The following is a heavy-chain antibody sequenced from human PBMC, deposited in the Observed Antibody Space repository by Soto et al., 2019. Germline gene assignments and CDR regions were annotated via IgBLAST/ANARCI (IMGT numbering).Heavy chain of an antibody. CDR2: ISSSSSYT. J-gene: IGHJ6*02. Sequence: QVQLVESGGGLVKPGGSLRLSCAASGFTFSDYYMSWIRQAPGKGLEWVSYISSSSSYTNYADSVKGRFTISRDNAKNSLYLQMNSLRAEDTAVYYCARQSVDGDYGDYSYYYGMDVWGQGTTVTVSS. CDR3: ARQSVDGDYGDYSYYYGMDV. CDR1: GFTFSDYY. D-gene: IGHD4-17*01. V-gene: IGHV3-11*06.